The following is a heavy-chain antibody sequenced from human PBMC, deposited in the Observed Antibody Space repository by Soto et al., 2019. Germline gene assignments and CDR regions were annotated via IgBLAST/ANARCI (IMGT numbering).Heavy chain of an antibody. CDR1: GFTFDDYA. CDR2: ISWNSGSI. J-gene: IGHJ5*02. V-gene: IGHV3-9*01. D-gene: IGHD6-6*01. CDR3: AKGIGPEYSSSSNWFDP. Sequence: EVQLVESGGGLVQPGRSLRLSCAASGFTFDDYAMHGVRQAPGKGLEWVSGISWNSGSIGYADSVKGRFTISRDNAKNSLYLQMYSLRAEDTALYYCAKGIGPEYSSSSNWFDPWGQVTLVTVSS.